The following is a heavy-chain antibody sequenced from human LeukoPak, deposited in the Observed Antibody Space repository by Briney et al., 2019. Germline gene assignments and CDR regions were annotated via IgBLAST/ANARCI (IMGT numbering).Heavy chain of an antibody. D-gene: IGHD5-12*01. CDR3: ARRTTKSYSGYDDF. Sequence: GGSLRLSCTASGFTFGTYAMTWVRQAPGKGLEWVSGISGSGNSTYYADSVKGRFTISRDNSKNTLYLQMYTLRVEDAAVYYCARRTTKSYSGYDDFWGQGTLVTVSS. V-gene: IGHV3-23*01. CDR1: GFTFGTYA. CDR2: ISGSGNST. J-gene: IGHJ4*02.